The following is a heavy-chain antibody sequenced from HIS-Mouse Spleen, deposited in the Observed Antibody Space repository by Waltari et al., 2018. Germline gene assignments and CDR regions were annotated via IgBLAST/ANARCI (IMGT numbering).Heavy chain of an antibody. CDR3: AREIPYSSSWYDWYFDL. Sequence: QLQLQESGPGLVKPSETLSLTCTVSGGSISSSSYYWGWTRQPPGKGLEWIGSIYYSGSTYYNPSLQSRVTISVDTSKNQFSLKLSSVTAADTAVYYCAREIPYSSSWYDWYFDLWGRGTLVTVSS. V-gene: IGHV4-39*07. CDR2: IYYSGST. J-gene: IGHJ2*01. D-gene: IGHD6-13*01. CDR1: GGSISSSSYY.